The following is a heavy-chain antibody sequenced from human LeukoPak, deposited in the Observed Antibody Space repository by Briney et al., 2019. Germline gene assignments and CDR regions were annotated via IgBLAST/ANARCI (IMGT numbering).Heavy chain of an antibody. CDR1: GFTFRNFA. CDR2: ISAGDGDNP. D-gene: IGHD3-22*01. CDR3: AKFKGHYYYDSSGFCDN. J-gene: IGHJ4*02. Sequence: GGSLRLSCAASGFTFRNFAMGWVRQAPGKGLEWVSVISAGDGDNPYYADSVKGRFSISRDNSNYTLHLQMNSLRAEDTAVFYCAKFKGHYYYDSSGFCDNWGQGTLVTVSS. V-gene: IGHV3-23*01.